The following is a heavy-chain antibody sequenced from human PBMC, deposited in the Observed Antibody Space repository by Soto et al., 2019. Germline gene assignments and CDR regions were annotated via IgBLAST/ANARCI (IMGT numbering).Heavy chain of an antibody. J-gene: IGHJ6*02. CDR3: ARGWLAARGVIYYYYGMDV. CDR2: INHSGST. Sequence: PSETLSLTCAVYGGSFSGYYWSWIRQPPGKGLEWIGEINHSGSTNYNPSLKSRVTISVDTSKNQFSLKLSSVTAADTAVYYCARGWLAARGVIYYYYGMDVWGQGTTVTVSS. V-gene: IGHV4-34*01. CDR1: GGSFSGYY. D-gene: IGHD6-6*01.